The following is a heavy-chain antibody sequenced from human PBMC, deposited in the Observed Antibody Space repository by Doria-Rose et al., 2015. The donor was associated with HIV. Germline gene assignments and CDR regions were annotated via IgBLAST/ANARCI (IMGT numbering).Heavy chain of an antibody. Sequence: VAGLLKPSETLSLTCAVYGGSFSDHYWSWIRQPPGKGLEWIGEINDTGSANYNPSLKSRVTISVDTSKNQFSLKVSSVTAADTAVYYCARVPDNYITSPFDYWGQGKLVTVSS. CDR1: GGSFSDHY. V-gene: IGHV4-34*01. CDR3: ARVPDNYITSPFDY. J-gene: IGHJ4*02. CDR2: INDTGSA. D-gene: IGHD3-10*01.